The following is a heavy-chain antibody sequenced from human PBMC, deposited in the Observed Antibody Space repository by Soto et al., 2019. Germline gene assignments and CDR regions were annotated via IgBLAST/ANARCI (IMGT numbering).Heavy chain of an antibody. CDR2: IWYDGSYK. CDR3: ARGNCKYGYFDH. CDR1: GFTFSSSG. D-gene: IGHD1-7*01. J-gene: IGHJ4*02. V-gene: IGHV3-33*01. Sequence: QFQLVESGGGVVQPERSLRLSCAASGFTFSSSGMHWVRQAPGKELEWVAVIWYDGSYKYNADSVKGRFTISRDNSKNTLYLQMNSLRAEDTALYYCARGNCKYGYFDHWGQGTLVTVSS.